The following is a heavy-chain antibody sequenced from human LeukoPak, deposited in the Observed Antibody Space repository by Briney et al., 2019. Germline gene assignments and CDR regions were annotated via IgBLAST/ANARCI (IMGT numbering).Heavy chain of an antibody. Sequence: SETLSLTCTVSGGSISIYYWSWIRQPPGKGLEWIGEINHSGSTNYNPSLKSRVTISVDTSKNQFSLKLSSVTAADTAVYYCASNRVGFGVLWFDPWGQGTLVTVSS. J-gene: IGHJ5*02. V-gene: IGHV4-34*01. CDR1: GGSISIYY. D-gene: IGHD3-3*01. CDR2: INHSGST. CDR3: ASNRVGFGVLWFDP.